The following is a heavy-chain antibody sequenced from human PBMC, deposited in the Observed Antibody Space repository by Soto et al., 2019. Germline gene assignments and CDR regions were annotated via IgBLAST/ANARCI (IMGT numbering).Heavy chain of an antibody. Sequence: SETLSLTCTVSGDSISSASYFWGWIRQPPGKGLEWIGDINHSGRVNYSPSLKSRVTISLDTSKSQFSLKVNSVAAADTAVYYCARIETYSHYLDGWFDPWGQGTLVTVSS. CDR3: ARIETYSHYLDGWFDP. V-gene: IGHV4-61*05. D-gene: IGHD5-18*01. CDR2: INHSGRV. J-gene: IGHJ5*02. CDR1: GDSISSASYF.